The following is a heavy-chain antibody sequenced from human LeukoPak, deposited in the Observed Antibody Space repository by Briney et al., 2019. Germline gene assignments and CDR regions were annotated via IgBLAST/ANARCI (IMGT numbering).Heavy chain of an antibody. CDR2: ICSSSSTI. CDR3: ARDYGSGTIDY. Sequence: VGSLRLSCVASRFXFSIYSMNWVRQAPGKGVEWVSYICSSSSTIYYADSVKGRFTISRDNAKNYLYLQMNRLRDEDTAVYYCARDYGSGTIDYWGQGTLVTVSS. CDR1: RFXFSIYS. J-gene: IGHJ4*02. V-gene: IGHV3-48*02. D-gene: IGHD3-10*01.